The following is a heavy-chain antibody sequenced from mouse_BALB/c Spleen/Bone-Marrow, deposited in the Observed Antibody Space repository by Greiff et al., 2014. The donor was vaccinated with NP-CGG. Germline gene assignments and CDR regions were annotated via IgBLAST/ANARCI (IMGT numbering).Heavy chain of an antibody. V-gene: IGHV1-69*01. CDR3: ARGGHDFSLDY. J-gene: IGHJ4*01. CDR2: IDTSDSYT. D-gene: IGHD2-4*01. Sequence: QVQLQQPGAELGMPGASVKMSCKASGYTFTDNWIYWVKQRPGQGLEWIGAIDTSDSYTNYNQKFMGKASLTVDASSSTAYVQVSSLTPDDSAVYYCARGGHDFSLDYWGQGTSVTVSS. CDR1: GYTFTDNW.